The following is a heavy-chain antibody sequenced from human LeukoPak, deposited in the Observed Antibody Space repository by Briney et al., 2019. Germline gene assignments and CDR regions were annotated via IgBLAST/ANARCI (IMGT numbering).Heavy chain of an antibody. CDR3: ARLAYCSGGSGHHDY. CDR2: IYYSGST. CDR1: GGSISSNTYF. D-gene: IGHD2-15*01. Sequence: SETLSLTCTVSGGSISSNTYFWAWIRQPPGKGLEWIGTIYYSGSTYYNPSLNSRVTISVDTSKNQFSLRVTSVTAADTAVYYCARLAYCSGGSGHHDYWGQGTLVTVSS. J-gene: IGHJ4*02. V-gene: IGHV4-39*01.